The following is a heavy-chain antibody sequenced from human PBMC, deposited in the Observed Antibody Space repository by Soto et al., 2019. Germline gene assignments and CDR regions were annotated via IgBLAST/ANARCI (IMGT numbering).Heavy chain of an antibody. CDR3: ARLGRGGYNFRFPY. D-gene: IGHD5-12*01. J-gene: IGHJ4*02. V-gene: IGHV1-69*13. CDR1: GGTFSSYA. CDR2: INPIFGTA. Sequence: GASVKVSCKASGGTFSSYAISWVRQAPGQGLEWMGGINPIFGTANYAQKFQGRVTITADESTSTAYMELSSLRSEDTAVYYCARLGRGGYNFRFPYWGQGTQVTVSS.